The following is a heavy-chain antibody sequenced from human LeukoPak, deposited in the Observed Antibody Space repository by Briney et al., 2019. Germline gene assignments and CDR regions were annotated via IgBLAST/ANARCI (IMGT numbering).Heavy chain of an antibody. V-gene: IGHV4-38-2*02. D-gene: IGHD3-22*01. CDR3: AGVYYYDRERDY. J-gene: IGHJ4*02. Sequence: PSETLSLTCTVSGYSISSGYYWGWIRQPPGKGLEWIGSIYHSGSTYYNPSLKSRVTISVDTSKNQFPLKLSSVTAADTAVYYCAGVYYYDRERDYWGQGTLVTVSS. CDR1: GYSISSGYY. CDR2: IYHSGST.